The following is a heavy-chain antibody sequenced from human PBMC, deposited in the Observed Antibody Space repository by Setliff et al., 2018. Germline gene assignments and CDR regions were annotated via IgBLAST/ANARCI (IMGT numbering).Heavy chain of an antibody. CDR1: GFTFSTYD. Sequence: GSLRLSCAASGFTFSTYDMSWVRQAPGKGLEWVASIRQDGFEKHYVDSVKGRFTISRDNGEDSMYLQMSSLRAEDTAVYYCTTVAIQIWSASGAFDIWGRGVLVTVSS. D-gene: IGHD5-18*01. V-gene: IGHV3-7*03. CDR3: TTVAIQIWSASGAFDI. J-gene: IGHJ3*02. CDR2: IRQDGFEK.